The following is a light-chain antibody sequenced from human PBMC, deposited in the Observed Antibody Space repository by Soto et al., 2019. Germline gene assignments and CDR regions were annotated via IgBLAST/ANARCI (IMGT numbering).Light chain of an antibody. J-gene: IGLJ2*01. CDR3: SSYTSSSTVVV. Sequence: QSALTQPASVSGSPGPSITISCTGTSSDVGGYNYVSWYQQHPGKAPQLMIYDVSNRPSGVSNRFSGSKSGNTASLTISGLQAEDEADYYCSSYTSSSTVVVFGGGTKLTVL. CDR1: SSDVGGYNY. CDR2: DVS. V-gene: IGLV2-14*01.